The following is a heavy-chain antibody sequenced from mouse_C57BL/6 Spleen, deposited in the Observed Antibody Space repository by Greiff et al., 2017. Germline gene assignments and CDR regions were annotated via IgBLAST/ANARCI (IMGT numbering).Heavy chain of an antibody. J-gene: IGHJ4*01. CDR1: GYTFTGSW. CDR3: ARGLPAYAMDY. Sequence: VQLQQSGAELMKPGASVKLSCQATGYTFTGSWLGWVKQRPGHGLEWIGEVLPGSGSTHYNEKFKGKATFTADTSSNTAYMQLSSLTTEDSAIYYCARGLPAYAMDYWGQGTSVTVSS. D-gene: IGHD2-10*01. V-gene: IGHV1-9*01. CDR2: VLPGSGST.